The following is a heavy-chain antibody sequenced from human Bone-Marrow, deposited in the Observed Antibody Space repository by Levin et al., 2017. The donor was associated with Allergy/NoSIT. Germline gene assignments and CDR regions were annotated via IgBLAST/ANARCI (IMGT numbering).Heavy chain of an antibody. V-gene: IGHV4-30-2*01. D-gene: IGHD3-16*01. CDR3: ARVSGAGLGGLGFDP. CDR1: GGSISSGGYS. CDR2: IYHSGST. Sequence: SQTLSLTCAVSGGSISSGGYSWSWIRQPPGKGLEWIGYIYHSGSTYYNPSLKSRVTISVDRSKNQFSLKLSSVTAADTAVYYCARVSGAGLGGLGFDPWGQGTLVTVSS. J-gene: IGHJ5*02.